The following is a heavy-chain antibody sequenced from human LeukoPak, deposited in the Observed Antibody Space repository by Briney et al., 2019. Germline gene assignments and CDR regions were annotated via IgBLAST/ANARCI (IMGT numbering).Heavy chain of an antibody. J-gene: IGHJ3*02. V-gene: IGHV3-23*01. D-gene: IGHD4-17*01. Sequence: SGGSLRLSCAASGFTFSSYAMSWVRQAPGKGLEWVSTISGGGDSTNYADSVKGRFTISRDNAENSLYLQMNSLRAEDTAVYYCASLIDGLGIWGQGTVVTVSS. CDR2: ISGGGDST. CDR1: GFTFSSYA. CDR3: ASLIDGLGI.